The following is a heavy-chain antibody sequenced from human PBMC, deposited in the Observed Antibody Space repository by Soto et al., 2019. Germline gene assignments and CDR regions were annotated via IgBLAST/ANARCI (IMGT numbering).Heavy chain of an antibody. CDR1: GGAMSSYD. J-gene: IGHJ6*02. CDR2: IYYSGST. D-gene: IGHD6-6*01. Sequence: SETLSLPCAVSGGAMSSYDWGWIRQPPGKGLEWIGYIYYSGSTNYNPSLKSRVTISVDTSKNQFSLKLSSVTAADTAVYYCARGGAARRYYYYGMDVWGQGTTVTVS. V-gene: IGHV4-59*01. CDR3: ARGGAARRYYYYGMDV.